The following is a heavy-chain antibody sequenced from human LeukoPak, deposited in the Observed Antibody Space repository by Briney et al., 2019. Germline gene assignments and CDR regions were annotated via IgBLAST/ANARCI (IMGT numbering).Heavy chain of an antibody. CDR2: ISSSSSYI. Sequence: PGGSLRLSCAASGFTFSSYSMNWVRQAPGKGLEWVSPISSSSSYIYYADSVKGRFTISRDNAKNSLYLQMNSLRAEDTAVYYCARDAPGYCSSTSCYSPGVDYWGQGTLVTVSS. J-gene: IGHJ4*02. V-gene: IGHV3-21*01. CDR3: ARDAPGYCSSTSCYSPGVDY. D-gene: IGHD2-2*02. CDR1: GFTFSSYS.